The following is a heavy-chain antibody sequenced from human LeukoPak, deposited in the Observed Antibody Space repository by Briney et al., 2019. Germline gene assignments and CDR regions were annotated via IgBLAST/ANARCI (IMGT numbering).Heavy chain of an antibody. D-gene: IGHD3-3*01. CDR2: INARGDST. CDR1: GFTFTRYA. J-gene: IGHJ4*02. Sequence: GGSLRLSCAASGFTFTRYAMTWVRQAPGKGLEWVSTINARGDSTYYADSVKGRFTISRHNSKTTPYVQMNSLRVEDTAVYYCAKDEHYDFWSGSDYWGQGTLVVVSS. V-gene: IGHV3-23*01. CDR3: AKDEHYDFWSGSDY.